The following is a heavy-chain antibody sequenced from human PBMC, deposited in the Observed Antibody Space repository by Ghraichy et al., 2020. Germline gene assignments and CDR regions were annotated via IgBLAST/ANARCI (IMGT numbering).Heavy chain of an antibody. J-gene: IGHJ6*02. CDR1: GFTFSSYA. Sequence: GGSLRLSCAASGFTFSSYAMHWVRQAPGKGLEWVAVISYDGSNKYYADSVKGRFTISRDNSKNTLYLQMNSLRAEDTAVYYCALSIAAPPRAKSYYYYGMDVRGQGTTVTVSS. D-gene: IGHD6-6*01. V-gene: IGHV3-30*04. CDR3: ALSIAAPPRAKSYYYYGMDV. CDR2: ISYDGSNK.